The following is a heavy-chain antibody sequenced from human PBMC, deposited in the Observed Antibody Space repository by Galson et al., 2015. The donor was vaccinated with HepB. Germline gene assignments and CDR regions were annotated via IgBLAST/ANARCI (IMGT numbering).Heavy chain of an antibody. CDR3: ALGADAFDI. J-gene: IGHJ3*02. V-gene: IGHV3-30-3*01. CDR1: GFTFSSYA. CDR2: ISYDGSNK. Sequence: SLRPSCAASGFTFSSYAMHWVRQAPGKGLEWVAVISYDGSNKYYADSVKGRFTISRDNSKNTLYLQMNSLRAEDTAVYYCALGADAFDIGGQGTMVTVSS.